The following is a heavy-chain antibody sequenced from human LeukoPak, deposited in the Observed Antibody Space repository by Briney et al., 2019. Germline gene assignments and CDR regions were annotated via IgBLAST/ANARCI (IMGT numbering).Heavy chain of an antibody. V-gene: IGHV1-69*01. CDR3: ARDSVHTYGTFQH. D-gene: IGHD5/OR15-5a*01. Sequence: SVKVSCKASGGTFSSYAISWVRQAPGQGLEWMGGIIPIFGTANYAQKFQGRVTITADESTSTAYMELSSLRSKDTAVYYCARDSVHTYGTFQHWGQGTLVTVSS. CDR1: GGTFSSYA. J-gene: IGHJ1*01. CDR2: IIPIFGTA.